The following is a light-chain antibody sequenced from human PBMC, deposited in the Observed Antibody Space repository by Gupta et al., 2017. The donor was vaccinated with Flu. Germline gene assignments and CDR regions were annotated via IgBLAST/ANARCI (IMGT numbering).Light chain of an antibody. V-gene: IGKV1-5*03. J-gene: IGKJ2*01. Sequence: TLSASVGDRVTITCRASQSISSWLAWYQQKPGKAPKLLIYKASSLESGVPSRFSGSGSGTEFTLTISSLQPDDFATYYCQQYNSYPYTFGQGTKLEIK. CDR3: QQYNSYPYT. CDR2: KAS. CDR1: QSISSW.